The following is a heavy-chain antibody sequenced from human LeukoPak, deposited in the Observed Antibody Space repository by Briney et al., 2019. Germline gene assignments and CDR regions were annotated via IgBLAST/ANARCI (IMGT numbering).Heavy chain of an antibody. CDR2: INPKNGGS. J-gene: IGHJ5*02. V-gene: IGHV1-2*02. Sequence: ASVKVSCKASGGTFSSYAISWVRQAPGQGLEWVGWINPKNGGSNYAQKFQGRVTMTRDRPISTAYMELSRLTSDDTAVYYCARASFWESPINWFAPWGQGTLVAVSS. CDR3: ARASFWESPINWFAP. CDR1: GGTFSSYA. D-gene: IGHD3-16*01.